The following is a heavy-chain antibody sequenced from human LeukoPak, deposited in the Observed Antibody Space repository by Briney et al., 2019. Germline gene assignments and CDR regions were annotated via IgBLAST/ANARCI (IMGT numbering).Heavy chain of an antibody. CDR2: IKQDGSEK. D-gene: IGHD3-16*01. Sequence: GGSLRPYCAASGIIITSYWMSWVRQTPGKGLEWVANIKQDGSEKNYVDSVKGRFTIFRDNARNSLYLQMNSLRAEDTAVYYCASHSYGYNHWGQGTLVIVSS. CDR1: GIIITSYW. J-gene: IGHJ5*02. CDR3: ASHSYGYNH. V-gene: IGHV3-7*01.